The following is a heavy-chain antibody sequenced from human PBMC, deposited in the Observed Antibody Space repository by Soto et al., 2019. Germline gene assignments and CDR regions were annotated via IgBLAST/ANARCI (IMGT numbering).Heavy chain of an antibody. CDR2: IIPSFGTA. CDR3: ARFCGDGGDCYSGDAFDI. V-gene: IGHV1-69*06. D-gene: IGHD2-21*02. J-gene: IGHJ3*02. CDR1: GGTFSSYA. Sequence: SVKVSCKASGGTFSSYAISWVRQAPGQGLEWMGGIIPSFGTANYAQKFQGRVTITADKSTSTAYMELSSLRSEDTAVYYCARFCGDGGDCYSGDAFDIWGQGTMVTVSS.